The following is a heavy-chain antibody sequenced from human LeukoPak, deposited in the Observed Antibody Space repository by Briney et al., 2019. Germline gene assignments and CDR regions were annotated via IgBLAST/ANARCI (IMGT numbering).Heavy chain of an antibody. Sequence: ASVKVSCKASGGTFSSYAISWVRQAPGQGLEWMGWISANNGNTNYAQRVHGRVTMTTDTSTSTAYMELRSLRSDDAAVYYCARGPLAVAGSPLFYWGQGTLVTVSS. CDR2: ISANNGNT. J-gene: IGHJ4*02. V-gene: IGHV1-18*01. CDR1: GGTFSSYA. D-gene: IGHD6-19*01. CDR3: ARGPLAVAGSPLFY.